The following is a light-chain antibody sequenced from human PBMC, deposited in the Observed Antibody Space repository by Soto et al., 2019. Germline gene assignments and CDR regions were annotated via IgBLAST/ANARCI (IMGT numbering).Light chain of an antibody. CDR2: GAS. Sequence: EIVMTHAPATLSVSPRERVTHSCRASQSVSSNLAWYQQKPGQSPRLLIYGASTRATGIPARFSGSGSGTEFTLTISSLQSEDFAVYYCQQYINLWTFGQGTKVDIK. V-gene: IGKV3-15*01. CDR3: QQYINLWT. J-gene: IGKJ1*01. CDR1: QSVSSN.